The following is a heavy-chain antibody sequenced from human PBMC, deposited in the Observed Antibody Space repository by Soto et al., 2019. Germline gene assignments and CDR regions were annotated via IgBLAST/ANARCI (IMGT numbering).Heavy chain of an antibody. J-gene: IGHJ6*02. Sequence: PGGSLRLSCAASGFRFRTRAMSWFRQAPGKGLEWIGEITHGGSTDYNPALKSRLVMSVDTSKNQFSLRVTSVTAADAAVYFCARARFDSWSHIYYGLDVWGQGTTVTVSS. CDR1: GFRFRTRA. V-gene: IGHV4-34*01. CDR3: ARARFDSWSHIYYGLDV. D-gene: IGHD3-3*01. CDR2: ITHGGST.